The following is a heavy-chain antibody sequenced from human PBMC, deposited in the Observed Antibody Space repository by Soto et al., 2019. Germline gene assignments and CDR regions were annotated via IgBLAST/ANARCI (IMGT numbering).Heavy chain of an antibody. V-gene: IGHV5-51*01. J-gene: IGHJ6*02. Sequence: PGESLKISCEGSGYSFTNYWIGWVRQMPGKGLEWMGIIYPGDSDIRYSPSFQDQVTISVDKSISTAYLQWSSLKASDTAMYYCATNTGSYSSSFPVYYGMDVWGQGTTVTVSS. CDR1: GYSFTNYW. D-gene: IGHD1-26*01. CDR3: ATNTGSYSSSFPVYYGMDV. CDR2: IYPGDSDI.